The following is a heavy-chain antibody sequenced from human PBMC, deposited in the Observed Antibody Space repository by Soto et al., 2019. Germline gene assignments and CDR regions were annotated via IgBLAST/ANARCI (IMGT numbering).Heavy chain of an antibody. Sequence: QVQLQESGPGLVKPSQTLSLTCTVSGGSISSGGYYWSWIRQHPGKGLEWIGYIYYSGSTYYNPSLKSRVTISVDKSKNQFSLKLSSLTAADTAVYYCARDLAEAAAGLGTWGQGTLVTVSS. CDR3: ARDLAEAAAGLGT. D-gene: IGHD6-13*01. J-gene: IGHJ4*02. V-gene: IGHV4-31*03. CDR2: IYYSGST. CDR1: GGSISSGGYY.